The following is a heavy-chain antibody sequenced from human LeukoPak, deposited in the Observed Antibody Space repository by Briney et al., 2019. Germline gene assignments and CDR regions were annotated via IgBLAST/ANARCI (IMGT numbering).Heavy chain of an antibody. CDR1: GFTFSSYW. Sequence: GGSLRLSCAASGFTFSSYWMSWVRQAPGKGLEWVTNIKQDGSEKHYVDSVKGRFTTSRDNAKNSLYLQMNSLRGEDTAVYYCARDSRTLPDWGQGTLVTVSS. V-gene: IGHV3-7*03. D-gene: IGHD2/OR15-2a*01. CDR3: ARDSRTLPD. J-gene: IGHJ4*02. CDR2: IKQDGSEK.